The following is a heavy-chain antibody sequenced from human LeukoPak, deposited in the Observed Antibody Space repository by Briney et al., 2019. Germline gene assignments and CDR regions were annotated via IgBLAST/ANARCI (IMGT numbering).Heavy chain of an antibody. CDR2: INQDGSEK. J-gene: IGHJ5*02. D-gene: IGHD3-3*01. V-gene: IGHV3-7*01. CDR1: GFTFSSYA. CDR3: ARRVETGVDWFDP. Sequence: PGGSLRLSCAASGFTFSSYAMTWVRQAPGKGLEWVANINQDGSEKYYVDSVKGRFTVSRDNGKNSLYLQMNSLRADDTAVYYCARRVETGVDWFDPWGQGTLVTVSS.